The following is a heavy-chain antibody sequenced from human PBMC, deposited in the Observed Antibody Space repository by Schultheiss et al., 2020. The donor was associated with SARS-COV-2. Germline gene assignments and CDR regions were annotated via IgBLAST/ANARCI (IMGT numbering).Heavy chain of an antibody. CDR1: GGSISSYY. CDR2: INHSGST. CDR3: ARQAYSGSPGYYYYYMDV. V-gene: IGHV4-34*01. D-gene: IGHD1-26*01. J-gene: IGHJ6*03. Sequence: SETLSLTCTVSGGSISSYYWSWIRQPPGKGLEWIGEINHSGSTNYNPSLKSRVTISVDTSKNQFSLKLSSVTAADTAVYYCARQAYSGSPGYYYYYMDVWGKGTTVTVSS.